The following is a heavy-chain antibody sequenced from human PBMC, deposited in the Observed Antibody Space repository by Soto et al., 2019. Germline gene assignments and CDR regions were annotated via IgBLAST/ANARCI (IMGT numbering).Heavy chain of an antibody. D-gene: IGHD3-10*01. V-gene: IGHV3-30-3*01. Sequence: GGSLRLSCAASGFTFSSYAMHWVRQAPGKGLEWVAVISYDGSNKYYADSVKGRFTISRDNSKNTLYLQMNSLRAEDTAVYYCARRGAFDIWGQGTMVTVSS. J-gene: IGHJ3*02. CDR3: ARRGAFDI. CDR2: ISYDGSNK. CDR1: GFTFSSYA.